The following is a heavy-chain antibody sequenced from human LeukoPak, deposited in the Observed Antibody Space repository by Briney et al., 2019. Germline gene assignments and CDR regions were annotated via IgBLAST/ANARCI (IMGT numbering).Heavy chain of an antibody. CDR3: ARGVTGRGFDP. V-gene: IGHV3-21*01. J-gene: IGHJ5*02. CDR1: GFTFSSYS. D-gene: IGHD7-27*01. CDR2: ISSSSSYI. Sequence: GGSLRLSCAASGFTFSSYSMNWVRQAPGKGLEWVSPISSSSSYIYYADSVKGRFTISRDNAKNSLYLQMNSLRAEDTAVYYCARGVTGRGFDPWGQGTLVTVSS.